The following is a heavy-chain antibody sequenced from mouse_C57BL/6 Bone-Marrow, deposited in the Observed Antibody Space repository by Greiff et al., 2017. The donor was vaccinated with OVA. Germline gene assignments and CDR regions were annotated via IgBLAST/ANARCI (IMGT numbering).Heavy chain of an antibody. V-gene: IGHV5-2*01. CDR2: INSDGGST. D-gene: IGHD3-3*01. CDR3: ARRGRFAY. CDR1: EYDFPSHA. Sequence: EVQRVESGGGLVKPGESLKLSCEATEYDFPSHAMSWVRKTPEKRLELVAAINSDGGSTYYPDTMERRFVISRDTTKKTLYLQMRSLRSEDTALYYCARRGRFAYWGQGTLVTVSA. J-gene: IGHJ3*01.